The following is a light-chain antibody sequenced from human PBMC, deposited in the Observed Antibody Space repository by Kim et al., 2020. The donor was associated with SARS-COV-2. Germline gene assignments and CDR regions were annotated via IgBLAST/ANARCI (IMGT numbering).Light chain of an antibody. CDR2: GAS. V-gene: IGKV3-20*01. CDR3: QQYSSSPGYT. CDR1: QSVSSSN. J-gene: IGKJ2*01. Sequence: EIVLTQSPGTLSLSPGERATLSCRASQSVSSSNLAWYQQKPGQAPRLLIYGASSRATGIPDRFIGSGSGTDFTLTISRLEPEDFAVFYWQQYSSSPGYTFGQGTKLEIK.